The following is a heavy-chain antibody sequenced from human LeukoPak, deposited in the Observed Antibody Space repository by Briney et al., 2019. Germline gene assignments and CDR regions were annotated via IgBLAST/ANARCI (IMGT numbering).Heavy chain of an antibody. J-gene: IGHJ4*02. V-gene: IGHV3-23*01. CDR1: GFTFSSYA. D-gene: IGHD3-22*01. Sequence: QPGGSLRLSCAASGFTFSSYAMSWVRQAPGKGLEWVSAISGSGGSTYYANSVKGRFTISRDNSKNTLYLQMNSLRAEDAALYYCAKDLRIVVVIKPFDYWGQGTLVTVSS. CDR2: ISGSGGST. CDR3: AKDLRIVVVIKPFDY.